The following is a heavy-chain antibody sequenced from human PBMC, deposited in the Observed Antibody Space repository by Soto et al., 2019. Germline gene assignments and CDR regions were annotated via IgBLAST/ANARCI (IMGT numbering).Heavy chain of an antibody. V-gene: IGHV1-46*03. Sequence: QVQLVQSGAEVKKPGASVKVSCKASGYTFTSYYMHWVRQAPGQGLEWMGTINPSGGSTNYAQKLQGTGPRTKDTSPSTVYMESSSLRSEDTAVYYCARGGYNWNDAISDYWGLGTLVTVSS. CDR2: INPSGGST. CDR3: ARGGYNWNDAISDY. CDR1: GYTFTSYY. J-gene: IGHJ4*02. D-gene: IGHD1-1*01.